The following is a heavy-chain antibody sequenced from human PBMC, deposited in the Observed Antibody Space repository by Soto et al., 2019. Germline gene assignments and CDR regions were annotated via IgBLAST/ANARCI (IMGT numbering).Heavy chain of an antibody. CDR3: ARELGYYVSGSGGYYGMDV. CDR1: GFTFSSYA. CDR2: ISYDGSNK. D-gene: IGHD3-10*01. V-gene: IGHV3-30-3*01. Sequence: QVQLVESGGGVVQPGRSLRLSCAASGFTFSSYAMHWVRQAPGKGLEWVAVISYDGSNKYYADSVKGRFTISKDNAKNTLYLRMNNLRAEDTAVYSGARELGYYVSGSGGYYGMDVWGEGTTVTVGS. J-gene: IGHJ6*04.